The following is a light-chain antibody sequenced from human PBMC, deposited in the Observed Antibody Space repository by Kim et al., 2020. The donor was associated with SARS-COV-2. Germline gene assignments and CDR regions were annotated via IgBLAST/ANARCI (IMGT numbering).Light chain of an antibody. CDR3: DSRDTSGNLVI. CDR2: GDN. Sequence: ALGQTVRITRQGDSLRSHYASWYQQKPGQAPVLVNYGDNKRPSGIPDRFSGSSSGNTASLTIIGAQAEDEADYYCDSRDTSGNLVIFGGGTKVTVL. V-gene: IGLV3-19*01. J-gene: IGLJ2*01. CDR1: SLRSHY.